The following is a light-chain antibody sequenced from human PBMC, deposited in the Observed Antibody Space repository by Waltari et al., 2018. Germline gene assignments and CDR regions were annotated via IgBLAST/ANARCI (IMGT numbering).Light chain of an antibody. V-gene: IGLV1-47*02. J-gene: IGLJ3*02. CDR3: ATWDDSLSVWL. CDR2: DNK. CDR1: HSTIGSTY. Sequence: QSVLTQSPSASGTPGQRGIISCYGSHSTIGSTYVYCYQHHPGAAPKLLIFDNKLRPSWVPDRFSGSKSVTSVSLAINGLRSEDEADYYCATWDDSLSVWLFGGGTKLTVL.